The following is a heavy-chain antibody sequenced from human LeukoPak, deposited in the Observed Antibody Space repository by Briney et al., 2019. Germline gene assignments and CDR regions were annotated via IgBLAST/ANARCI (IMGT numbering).Heavy chain of an antibody. CDR2: INPNSGGT. CDR3: ARGVAAATLVYYYYMDV. J-gene: IGHJ6*03. CDR1: GYTFTSYY. V-gene: IGHV1-2*02. D-gene: IGHD6-13*01. Sequence: ASVKVSCKASGYTFTSYYMHWVRQAPGQGLEWMGWINPNSGGTNYAQKFQGRVTMTRDTSISTAYMELSRLRSDDTAVYYCARGVAAATLVYYYYMDVWGKGTTVTVSS.